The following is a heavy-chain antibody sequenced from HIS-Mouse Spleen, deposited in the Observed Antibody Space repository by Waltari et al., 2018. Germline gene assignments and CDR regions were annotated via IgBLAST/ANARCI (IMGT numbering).Heavy chain of an antibody. D-gene: IGHD6-13*01. CDR2: IYYSGST. V-gene: IGHV4-39*07. Sequence: QLQLQESGPGLVKPSETLSLTCTVPGGSIRSSSYSWRWIRQPPGKGLEWIGSIYYSGSTYYNPSLKSRVTISVDTSKNQFSLKLSSVTAADTAVYYCAREIPYSSSWYDWYFDLWGRGTLVTVSS. CDR3: AREIPYSSSWYDWYFDL. CDR1: GGSIRSSSYS. J-gene: IGHJ2*01.